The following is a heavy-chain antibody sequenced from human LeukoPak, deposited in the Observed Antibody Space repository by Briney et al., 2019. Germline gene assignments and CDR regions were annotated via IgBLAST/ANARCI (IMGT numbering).Heavy chain of an antibody. CDR1: GGTFSSYA. J-gene: IGHJ4*02. V-gene: IGHV1-69*13. CDR2: IIPIFGTA. CDR3: ARGYYDFWSGYYPFFDY. D-gene: IGHD3-3*01. Sequence: SVKVSCKASGGTFSSYAISWVRQAPGQGLEWMGGIIPIFGTANYAQKFQGRVTITADESTSTAYMGLSSLRSEDTAVYYCARGYYDFWSGYYPFFDYWGQGTLVTVSS.